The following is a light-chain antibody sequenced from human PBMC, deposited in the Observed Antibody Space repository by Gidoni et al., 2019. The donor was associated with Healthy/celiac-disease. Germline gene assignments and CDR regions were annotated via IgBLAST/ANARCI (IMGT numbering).Light chain of an antibody. CDR2: DTS. J-gene: IGLJ3*02. CDR3: LLSYSGAGGV. Sequence: QAVVTQEPSLTVSPGGTVTLTCGSSTGAVTSGHYPYWCQQKPGQAPRTLIYDTSNKHSWTPARFSGSLLGGKAALTLSGAQPEDEAEYYCLLSYSGAGGVFGGGTKLTVL. V-gene: IGLV7-46*01. CDR1: TGAVTSGHY.